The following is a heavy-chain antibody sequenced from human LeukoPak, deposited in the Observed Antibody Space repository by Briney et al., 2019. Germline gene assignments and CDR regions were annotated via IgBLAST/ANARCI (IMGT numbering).Heavy chain of an antibody. J-gene: IGHJ4*02. V-gene: IGHV1-24*01. Sequence: GSSVKVSCKVSGYTLTELSMHWVRQAPGKGLEWMGGFDPEDGETIYAQKFQGRVTMTEDTSTDTAYMELSSLRSEDTAVYYCATAVSRWRWLQYAFDYWGQGTLVTVSS. D-gene: IGHD5-24*01. CDR3: ATAVSRWRWLQYAFDY. CDR1: GYTLTELS. CDR2: FDPEDGET.